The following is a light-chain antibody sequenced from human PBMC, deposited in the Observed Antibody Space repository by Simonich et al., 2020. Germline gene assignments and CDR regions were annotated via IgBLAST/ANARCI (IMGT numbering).Light chain of an antibody. V-gene: IGKV4-1*01. CDR3: QQYYSTPLT. J-gene: IGKJ4*01. CDR2: WAS. CDR1: QSVLSRSNNKNS. Sequence: DIVMTQSPDSLAVSLGERATINCKSSQSVLSRSNNKNSRDWYQKKPGQPPKLLIYWASTRESGVPDRFSGSGSGTDFTLTISSLQAEDVSVYYCQQYYSTPLTFGGGTKVEIK.